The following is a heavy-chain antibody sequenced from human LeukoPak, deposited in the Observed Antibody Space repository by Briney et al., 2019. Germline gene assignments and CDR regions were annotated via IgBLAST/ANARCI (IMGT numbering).Heavy chain of an antibody. V-gene: IGHV3-7*01. D-gene: IGHD2-15*01. CDR2: IKQDGSEK. CDR1: GFTFRRYA. J-gene: IGHJ6*03. CDR3: ASRGCSGGSCYAREDYMDV. Sequence: PAGGSLTLSCAASGFTFRRYAMSWVRQAPGKGLEWVANIKQDGSEKYYVDSVKGRFTISRDNAKNSLYLQMNSLRAEDTAVYYCASRGCSGGSCYAREDYMDVWGKGTTVTVSS.